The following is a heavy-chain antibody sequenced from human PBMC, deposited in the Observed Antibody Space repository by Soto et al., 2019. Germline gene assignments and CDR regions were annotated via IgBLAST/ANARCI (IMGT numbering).Heavy chain of an antibody. CDR2: IYYSGST. CDR3: ASGIDYDSSGYFDAFDI. Sequence: PSETLSLTCTVSGGSISSGGYYWSWIRQHQGKGLEWIGYIYYSGSTYYNPSLKSRVTISVDTSKNQFSLKLSSVTAADTAVYYCASGIDYDSSGYFDAFDIWGQGTMVTVSS. V-gene: IGHV4-31*03. CDR1: GGSISSGGYY. J-gene: IGHJ3*02. D-gene: IGHD3-22*01.